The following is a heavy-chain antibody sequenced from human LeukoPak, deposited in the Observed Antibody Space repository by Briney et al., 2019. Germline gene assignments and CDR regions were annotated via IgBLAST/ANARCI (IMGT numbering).Heavy chain of an antibody. D-gene: IGHD3-10*01. CDR3: ARSGFGELSFDY. V-gene: IGHV4-4*02. J-gene: IGHJ4*02. CDR2: IYHSGST. CDR1: GGSISSSNW. Sequence: PSGTLSLTCAVSGGSISSSNWWSWVRQPPGKGLEWIGEIYHSGSTNYNPSLKSRVTISVDTSKNQFSLKLSSVTAADTAVYYCARSGFGELSFDYWGQGTLVTVSS.